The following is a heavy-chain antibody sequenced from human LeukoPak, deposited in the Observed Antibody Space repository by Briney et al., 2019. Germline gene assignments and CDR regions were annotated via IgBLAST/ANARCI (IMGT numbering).Heavy chain of an antibody. CDR1: GSTFINYG. D-gene: IGHD4-17*01. CDR2: ISYDATNK. J-gene: IGHJ4*02. CDR3: ANYGDYQYFDY. V-gene: IGHV3-30*18. Sequence: PGGSLRLSCAASGSTFINYGMHRVRQAPGKGLEWVAVISYDATNKYYADSVKGRFTISRDNSKNTLYLQMNSLKTDDTAVYYCANYGDYQYFDYWGQGTPVTVSS.